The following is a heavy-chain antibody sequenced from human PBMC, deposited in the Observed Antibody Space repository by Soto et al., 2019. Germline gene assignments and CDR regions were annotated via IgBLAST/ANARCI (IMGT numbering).Heavy chain of an antibody. CDR1: GGSISSYY. CDR2: IYYSGST. V-gene: IGHV4-59*01. J-gene: IGHJ4*02. CDR3: AREEAARYFFDY. Sequence: SETLSLTCTVSGGSISSYYWSWIRQPPGKGLEWIGYIYYSGSTNYNPSLKSRVTISVDTSKNQFSLKLSSVTAADTAVYYCAREEAARYFFDYWGQGTLVTVSS. D-gene: IGHD6-6*01.